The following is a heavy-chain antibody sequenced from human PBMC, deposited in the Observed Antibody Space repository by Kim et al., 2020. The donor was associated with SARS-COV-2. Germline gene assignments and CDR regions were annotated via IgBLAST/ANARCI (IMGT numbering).Heavy chain of an antibody. CDR2: ISGDGGST. CDR3: AKDTLPYYDILTGYYSKYYFDY. CDR1: GFTFDDYA. D-gene: IGHD3-9*01. J-gene: IGHJ4*02. Sequence: GGSLRLSCAASGFTFDDYAMHWVRQAPGKGLEWVSLISGDGGSTYYADSVKGRFTISRDNSKNSPYLQMNSLRTEDTALYYCAKDTLPYYDILTGYYSKYYFDYWGQGTLVTVSS. V-gene: IGHV3-43*02.